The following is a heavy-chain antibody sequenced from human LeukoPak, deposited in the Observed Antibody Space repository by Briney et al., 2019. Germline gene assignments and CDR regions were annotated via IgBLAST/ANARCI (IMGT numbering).Heavy chain of an antibody. J-gene: IGHJ4*02. Sequence: ASVKVSCKASGYTFTSYGISWVRQAPGQVLEWMGWISAYNGNTNYAQKLQGRVTMTTDTSTSTAYMELRSLRSDDTAVYYCARVVRYGDYYHFAYWGQGTLVTVSS. CDR2: ISAYNGNT. CDR1: GYTFTSYG. V-gene: IGHV1-18*04. CDR3: ARVVRYGDYYHFAY. D-gene: IGHD4-17*01.